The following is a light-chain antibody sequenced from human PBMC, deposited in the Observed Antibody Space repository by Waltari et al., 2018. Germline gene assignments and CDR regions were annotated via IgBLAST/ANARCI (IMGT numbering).Light chain of an antibody. CDR2: GAS. J-gene: IGKJ3*01. V-gene: IGKV3-20*01. Sequence: EIVLTQSPGTLSLYPGERATLSCRASQSVSSSSLAWYQQKPGQAPRLLIYGASSRATGIPDRFSGSGSGTDFTLTISRLEPEDFAVYYCQQYGSSPFTFGPGTKVDIK. CDR3: QQYGSSPFT. CDR1: QSVSSSS.